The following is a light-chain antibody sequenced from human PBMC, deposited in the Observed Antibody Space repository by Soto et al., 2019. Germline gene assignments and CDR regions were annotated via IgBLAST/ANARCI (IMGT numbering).Light chain of an antibody. CDR3: QQYGSSPPWT. CDR2: GAS. J-gene: IGKJ1*01. Sequence: EIVLTQSPGTLSLSPGERATLSCRASQSVSSSYLAWYQQKPGQAPRLLIYGASSRATGIPDRFSGSGSGTDFTLTISRLEPEDFAVYYGQQYGSSPPWTCGQGTKVEIK. V-gene: IGKV3-20*01. CDR1: QSVSSSY.